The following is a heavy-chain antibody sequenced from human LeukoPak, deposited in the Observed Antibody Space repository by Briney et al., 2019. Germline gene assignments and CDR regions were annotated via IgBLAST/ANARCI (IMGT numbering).Heavy chain of an antibody. Sequence: NTGGSLRLSCGASGFIFSDYSMNWVRQAPGKGLEWVSSISSGAAYIFYADSVKGRFSISRDSAKNSLYLQMFSLRAEDTALYYCARGASAETIDYWGQGTLVTVSS. CDR3: ARGASAETIDY. CDR2: ISSGAAYI. CDR1: GFIFSDYS. V-gene: IGHV3-21*01. D-gene: IGHD1-1*01. J-gene: IGHJ4*02.